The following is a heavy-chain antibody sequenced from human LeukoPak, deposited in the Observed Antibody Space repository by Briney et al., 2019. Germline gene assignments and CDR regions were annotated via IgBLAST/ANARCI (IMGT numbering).Heavy chain of an antibody. J-gene: IGHJ5*02. D-gene: IGHD6-19*01. CDR2: IYTSGNT. CDR1: GGSISSGSYY. CDR3: ARGTVAGYYNWFDP. V-gene: IGHV4-61*02. Sequence: TSQTLSLTCTVSGGSISSGSYYWNWIRQPAGKGLEWIGRIYTSGNTNYNPSLKSRVTISVDTSKNQFSLKLSSVTAADTAVYYCARGTVAGYYNWFDPWGQGTLVTVSS.